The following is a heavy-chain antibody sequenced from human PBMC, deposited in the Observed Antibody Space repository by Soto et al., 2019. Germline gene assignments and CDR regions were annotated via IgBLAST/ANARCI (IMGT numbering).Heavy chain of an antibody. J-gene: IGHJ6*02. CDR2: ISSSRGYI. D-gene: IGHD2-21*02. Sequence: EVQLVESGGGLVKPGGSLRLSCAASGFTVSSYTMNWVRQAPGKGLQWVSSISSSRGYIYYADSMKGRFTVSSDNAKNSLYLQRNSLRAEDTAVYYCARDRATVVTPGRYYYYGMDVWGQGTTVTVSS. CDR1: GFTVSSYT. CDR3: ARDRATVVTPGRYYYYGMDV. V-gene: IGHV3-21*01.